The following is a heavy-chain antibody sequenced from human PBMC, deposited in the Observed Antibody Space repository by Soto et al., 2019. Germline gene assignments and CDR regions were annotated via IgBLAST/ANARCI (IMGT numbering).Heavy chain of an antibody. CDR2: IFHSGST. Sequence: SETLSLTCAVSGGSINSGDYYWTWVRQPPGKGLEWIGNIFHSGSTYYTPSLQGRVTISLDTSKNHFSLKLGSVTPADTAVYYCARDRYYGSGTYYNFYSGMDVWGQGTTVTVSS. J-gene: IGHJ6*02. CDR3: ARDRYYGSGTYYNFYSGMDV. CDR1: GGSINSGDYY. D-gene: IGHD3-10*01. V-gene: IGHV4-30-4*01.